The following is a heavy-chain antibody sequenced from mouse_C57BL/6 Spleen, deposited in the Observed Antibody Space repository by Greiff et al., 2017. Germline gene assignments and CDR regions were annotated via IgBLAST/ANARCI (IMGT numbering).Heavy chain of an antibody. V-gene: IGHV1-64*01. CDR3: ARGGLLHYFDY. CDR2: IHPNSGST. CDR1: GYTFTSSW. D-gene: IGHD2-3*01. J-gene: IGHJ2*01. Sequence: QVQLQQPGAELVKPGASVKLSCKASGYTFTSSWMHWVKQRPGQGLEWIGMIHPNSGSTNYNEKFKSKATLTVDKSSSTAYMQLSSLTSEDSAVYYCARGGLLHYFDYWGQGTTLTVSS.